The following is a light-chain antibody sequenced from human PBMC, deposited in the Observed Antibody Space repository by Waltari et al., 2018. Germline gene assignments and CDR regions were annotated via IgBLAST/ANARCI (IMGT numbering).Light chain of an antibody. Sequence: ETVMTQSPATLSVSPGERATLSCRASERVSSSLAWYQHKPGQAPRLLIFGASTRATGVPARFSGSGSGTEFFLTISSLQSEDFAVYYCQQYNNWPLYTFGQGTKLEI. CDR3: QQYNNWPLYT. CDR1: ERVSSS. V-gene: IGKV3-15*01. J-gene: IGKJ2*01. CDR2: GAS.